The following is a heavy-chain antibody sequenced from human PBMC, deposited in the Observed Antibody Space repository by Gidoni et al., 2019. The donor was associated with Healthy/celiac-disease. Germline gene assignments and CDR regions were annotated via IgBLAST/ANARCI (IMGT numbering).Heavy chain of an antibody. V-gene: IGHV3-30*01. CDR2: ISYDGSNK. J-gene: IGHJ6*02. CDR3: ARDYYDFWSGYSAVYYYYYGMDV. D-gene: IGHD3-3*01. CDR1: GFTFSSYA. Sequence: QVQLVESGGSVLQPGRSLSLSCAASGFTFSSYAMHLVRQAPGKGLEWVAVISYDGSNKDYADSVKGRFTISRDNSKNTLYMQMNSLRAEDTAVYYCARDYYDFWSGYSAVYYYYYGMDVWGQGTTVTVSS.